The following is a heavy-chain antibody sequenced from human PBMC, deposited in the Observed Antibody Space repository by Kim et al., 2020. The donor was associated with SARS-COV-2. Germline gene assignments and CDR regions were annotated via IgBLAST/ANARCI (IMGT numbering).Heavy chain of an antibody. D-gene: IGHD6-13*01. CDR1: GFTFSSYS. V-gene: IGHV3-21*01. Sequence: GGSLRLSCAASGFTFSSYSMNWVRQAPGKGLEWVSSISSSSSYIYYADSVKGRFTISRDNAKNSLYLQMNSLRAEDTAVYYCAREGIAAAVPLGYFDYWGQGTLVTVSS. CDR2: ISSSSSYI. J-gene: IGHJ4*02. CDR3: AREGIAAAVPLGYFDY.